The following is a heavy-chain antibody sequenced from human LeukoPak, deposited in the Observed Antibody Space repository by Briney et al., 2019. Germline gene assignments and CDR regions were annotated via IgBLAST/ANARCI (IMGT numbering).Heavy chain of an antibody. J-gene: IGHJ5*02. CDR1: GGTFSSYA. CDR2: IIPILGIA. Sequence: ASVKVSCKASGGTFSSYAISWVRQAPGQGLEWMGRIIPILGIANYAQKFQGRVTITADKSTSTAYMELSSLRSEDTAVYYCARDYYGSGSYYPNWFDPWGQGTLVTVSS. V-gene: IGHV1-69*04. D-gene: IGHD3-10*01. CDR3: ARDYYGSGSYYPNWFDP.